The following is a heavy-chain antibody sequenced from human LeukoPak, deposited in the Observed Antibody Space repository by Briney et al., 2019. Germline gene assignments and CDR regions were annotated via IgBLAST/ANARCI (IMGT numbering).Heavy chain of an antibody. V-gene: IGHV3-66*01. D-gene: IGHD3-3*01. CDR1: GFTVSSNY. CDR2: IYSGGST. J-gene: IGHJ4*02. Sequence: PGGSLRLSCAASGFTVSSNYMSWVRQAPGKGLEWVSVIYSGGSTYYADSVKGRFTISRDNSKNTLYLQMNSLRAEDTAVYYCAKDPTTIFGVYYFDYWGQGTLVTVSS. CDR3: AKDPTTIFGVYYFDY.